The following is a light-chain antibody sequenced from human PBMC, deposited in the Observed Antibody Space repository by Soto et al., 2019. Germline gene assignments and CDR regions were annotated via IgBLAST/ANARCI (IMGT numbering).Light chain of an antibody. J-gene: IGLJ1*01. CDR1: SRDIGDYNY. V-gene: IGLV2-14*01. CDR2: EVY. Sequence: QSALTQPASVSGSPAQSISIPCTGTSRDIGDYNYVSWYQQHPGEAPKLLIYEVYNRPAGVSDRFSGSKSGNTASLTISGLQTGDEADYYCSSYSGSNTLYLFGTGTQVTVL. CDR3: SSYSGSNTLYL.